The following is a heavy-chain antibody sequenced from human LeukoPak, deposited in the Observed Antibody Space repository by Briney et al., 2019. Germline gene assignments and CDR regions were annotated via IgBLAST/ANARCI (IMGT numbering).Heavy chain of an antibody. CDR3: ARMWSTSSGGYNWFDP. CDR1: GYTFTGYY. D-gene: IGHD6-6*01. Sequence: ASVKVSCKASGYTFTGYYMHWVRQAPGQGLEWMGWINPNSGGTNYAQKFQGRVTMTRDTSISTAYMELSRLRSDDTAVFYCARMWSTSSGGYNWFDPWGQGTLVTVSS. CDR2: INPNSGGT. J-gene: IGHJ5*02. V-gene: IGHV1-2*02.